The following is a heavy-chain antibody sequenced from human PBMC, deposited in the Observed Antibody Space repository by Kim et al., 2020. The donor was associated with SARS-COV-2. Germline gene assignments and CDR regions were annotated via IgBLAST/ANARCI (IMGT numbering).Heavy chain of an antibody. D-gene: IGHD5-18*01. CDR3: ARGNSYGYVDY. CDR2: T. Sequence: TYYNPSLKSRVTISVDRSKNQFSLKLSSVTAADTAVYYCARGNSYGYVDYWGQGTLVTVSS. J-gene: IGHJ4*02. V-gene: IGHV4-30-2*01.